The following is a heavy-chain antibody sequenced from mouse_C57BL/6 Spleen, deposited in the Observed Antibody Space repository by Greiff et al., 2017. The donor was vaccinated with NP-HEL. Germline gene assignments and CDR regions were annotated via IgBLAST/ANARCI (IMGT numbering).Heavy chain of an antibody. V-gene: IGHV1-80*01. D-gene: IGHD3-1*01. CDR1: GYAFSSYW. Sequence: VQLQQSGAELVKPGASVKISCKASGYAFSSYWMNWVKQRPGKGLEWIGQIYPGDGDTNYNGKFKGKATLTADKSSSTAYMQLSSLTSEDSAVYFCASRGASDHDGGGAMDYWGQGTSVTVSS. CDR2: IYPGDGDT. J-gene: IGHJ4*01. CDR3: ASRGASDHDGGGAMDY.